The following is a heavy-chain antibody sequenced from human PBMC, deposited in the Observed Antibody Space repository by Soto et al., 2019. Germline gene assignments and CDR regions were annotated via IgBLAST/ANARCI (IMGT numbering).Heavy chain of an antibody. D-gene: IGHD1-26*01. V-gene: IGHV1-58*02. CDR2: IVVGSGNT. Sequence: ASVKVSCKASGFTFTSSAMQWVRQARGQRLEWIGWIVVGSGNTNYAQKFQERVTITRDMSTSTAYMELSSLRSEGTALVFCAAGGGATTWDAFDIWGQGTMVTVSS. CDR3: AAGGGATTWDAFDI. J-gene: IGHJ3*02. CDR1: GFTFTSSA.